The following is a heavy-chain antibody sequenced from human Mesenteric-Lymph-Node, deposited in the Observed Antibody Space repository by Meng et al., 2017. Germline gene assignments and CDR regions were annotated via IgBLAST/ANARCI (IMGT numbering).Heavy chain of an antibody. J-gene: IGHJ6*02. CDR1: GGSFSGYY. D-gene: IGHD2-15*01. CDR3: ARGGTPYYYYAMDV. Sequence: ESLKISCAVYGGSFSGYYWSWIRQPPGKGLEWIGEINHSGSTNYNPSLKSRVTISVDTSKNQFSLKLSSVTAADTAVYYCARGGTPYYYYAMDVWGQGTTVTVSS. V-gene: IGHV4-34*01. CDR2: INHSGST.